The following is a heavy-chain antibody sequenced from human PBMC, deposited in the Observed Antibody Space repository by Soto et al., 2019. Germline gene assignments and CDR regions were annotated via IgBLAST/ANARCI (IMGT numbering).Heavy chain of an antibody. J-gene: IGHJ6*03. CDR1: GFSFSTYG. D-gene: IGHD3-16*01. V-gene: IGHV3-23*01. CDR3: VKFRGRAYHYYYMDV. Sequence: DVQLLESGGGLAQRGGSLRISGAASGFSFSTYGMTWVRQAPGKGLEWVSYGGSGGSTYYADSVKGRFTISRDNSKNTLYLQMNSLRAEDTAVYYCVKFRGRAYHYYYMDVWGNGTTVTVSS. CDR2: GGSGGST.